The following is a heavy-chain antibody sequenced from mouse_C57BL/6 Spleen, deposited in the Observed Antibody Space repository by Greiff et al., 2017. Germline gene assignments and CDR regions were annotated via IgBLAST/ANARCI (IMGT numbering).Heavy chain of an antibody. CDR1: GYTFTSYW. CDR3: TRTYYGSSPYWYFDV. CDR2: IYPGNSDT. D-gene: IGHD1-1*01. J-gene: IGHJ1*03. V-gene: IGHV1-5*01. Sequence: VQLQQSGPVLARPGASVKMSCKTSGYTFTSYWMHWVKQRPGQGLEWIGAIYPGNSDTSYNQKFKGKAKLTAVTSASTAYMELSSLTNEDSAVYYCTRTYYGSSPYWYFDVWGTGTTVTVSS.